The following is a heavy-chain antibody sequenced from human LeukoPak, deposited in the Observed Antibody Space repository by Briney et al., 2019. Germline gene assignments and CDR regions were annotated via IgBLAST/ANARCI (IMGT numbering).Heavy chain of an antibody. Sequence: GGSLRLSCAASGFTFGSYWMSWVRQAPGKGLEWVVNIKQDGSEKYYVDSVKGRFTISRDNAKNSLYLQMNSLKTEDTAVYYCTTRLMNYYGSGISMDYWGQGTLVTVSS. CDR3: TTRLMNYYGSGISMDY. CDR1: GFTFGSYW. V-gene: IGHV3-7*03. CDR2: IKQDGSEK. D-gene: IGHD3-10*01. J-gene: IGHJ4*02.